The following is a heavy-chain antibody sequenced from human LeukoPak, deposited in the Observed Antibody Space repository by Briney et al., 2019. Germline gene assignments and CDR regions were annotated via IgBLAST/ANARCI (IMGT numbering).Heavy chain of an antibody. D-gene: IGHD1-26*01. J-gene: IGHJ6*02. CDR3: ATWAFYHSLDA. CDR1: GFTLDAFA. CDR2: IDKDGRKT. V-gene: IGHV3-43*02. Sequence: PGGSLRLSCAASGFTLDAFAMHWVRQAPGKGLEWVSLIDKDGRKTYYADSVKGRFTISRDNSKNSLYLQMNSLRTEDTALYYCATWAFYHSLDAWGRGGTVIVSS.